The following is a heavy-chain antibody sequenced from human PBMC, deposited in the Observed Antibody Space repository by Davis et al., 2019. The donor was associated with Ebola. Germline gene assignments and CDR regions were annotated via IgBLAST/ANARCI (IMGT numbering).Heavy chain of an antibody. J-gene: IGHJ3*02. V-gene: IGHV4-30-4*07. Sequence: MPSETLSLTCAVSGGSISSGGYSWSWIRQPPGKGLEWIGYIYYSGSTYYNPSLKSRVTISVDTSKNQFSLKLSSVTAADTAVYYCARGSPYDSSGYYLPFDIWGQGTMDTVSS. CDR1: GGSISSGGYS. D-gene: IGHD3-22*01. CDR2: IYYSGST. CDR3: ARGSPYDSSGYYLPFDI.